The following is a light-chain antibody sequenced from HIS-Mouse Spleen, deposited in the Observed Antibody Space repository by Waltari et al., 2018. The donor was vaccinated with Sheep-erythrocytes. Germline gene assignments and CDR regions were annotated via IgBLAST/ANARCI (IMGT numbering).Light chain of an antibody. CDR1: QSISSY. Sequence: DIQMTQSPSSLSASVGDRVTITCRASQSISSYLNWYQQKPGKAPKLLIYAASSLQSGVPSRFSGSGSGTDFTLTISSLQPEDFACYYCQQSYSTPPLTFGGGTKVEIK. CDR3: QQSYSTPPLT. V-gene: IGKV1-39*01. CDR2: AAS. J-gene: IGKJ4*01.